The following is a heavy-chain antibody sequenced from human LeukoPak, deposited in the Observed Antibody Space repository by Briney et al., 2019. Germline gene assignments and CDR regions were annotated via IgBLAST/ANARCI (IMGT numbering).Heavy chain of an antibody. D-gene: IGHD2-15*01. CDR3: ARVSVVAAINWFDP. Sequence: PSETLSLTCTVSGGSISSYYWSWIRQPPGKGLEWIGYIYYSGSTNYNPSLKGRVTISVDTSKNQFSLKLSSVTAADTAVYYCARVSVVAAINWFDPWGQGTLVTVSS. V-gene: IGHV4-59*01. CDR2: IYYSGST. J-gene: IGHJ5*02. CDR1: GGSISSYY.